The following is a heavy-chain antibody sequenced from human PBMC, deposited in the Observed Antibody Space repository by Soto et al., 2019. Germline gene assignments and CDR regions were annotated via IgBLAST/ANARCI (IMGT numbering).Heavy chain of an antibody. Sequence: PSETLSLTCTVSGASMNSHYWSWIRQPPGKGLEWIGYVHHSGSTQYNPSLEGRVTISLDKSKNQLPLNLSPVTAADTAVYYCMRSFRGADWGQGTLVTVSS. V-gene: IGHV4-59*11. D-gene: IGHD3-16*01. CDR3: MRSFRGAD. J-gene: IGHJ4*02. CDR2: VHHSGST. CDR1: GASMNSHY.